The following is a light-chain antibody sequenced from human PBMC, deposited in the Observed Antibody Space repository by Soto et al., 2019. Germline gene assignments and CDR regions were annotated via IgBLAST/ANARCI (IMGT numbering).Light chain of an antibody. Sequence: DIQMTQSPSSLSASVGDRVTITRRASQGIRDDLGWYQQKPGQAPKFLIYAASSLQSGVPSRFSGRGSGTDFTLTITNLHPEDFATYFCQQGYDTPITFGQGTRLEIK. CDR1: QGIRDD. V-gene: IGKV1-39*01. J-gene: IGKJ5*01. CDR3: QQGYDTPIT. CDR2: AAS.